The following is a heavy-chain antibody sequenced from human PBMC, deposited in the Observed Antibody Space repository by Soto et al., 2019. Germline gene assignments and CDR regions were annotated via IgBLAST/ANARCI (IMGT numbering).Heavy chain of an antibody. V-gene: IGHV4-59*08. CDR2: IYYSGTT. CDR1: GGSISGLY. Sequence: QVQLQESGPGLVKPSETLSLTCSVSGGSISGLYWSWVRQPPGRGLEWIGWIYYSGTTNYNPSLKSRDTISVDTSKNQFSLKLSSVTAADTAIYYWARLRNRYFMDVWGKGTTVTVSS. J-gene: IGHJ6*03. D-gene: IGHD1-1*01. CDR3: ARLRNRYFMDV.